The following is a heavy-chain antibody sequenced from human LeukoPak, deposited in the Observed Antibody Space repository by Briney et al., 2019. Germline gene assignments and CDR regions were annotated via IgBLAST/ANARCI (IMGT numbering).Heavy chain of an antibody. Sequence: GGSLRLSCAASGFTISSSYMSWVRQVLGKGLEWVSYIYGADTIYYADFVKDRFTISRDSNRNILYLQMNSLRADDTAVYYCARGARGAYFDYWGQGTLVTVSS. CDR3: ARGARGAYFDY. V-gene: IGHV3-66*01. J-gene: IGHJ4*02. CDR1: GFTISSSY. CDR2: IYGADTI. D-gene: IGHD4/OR15-4a*01.